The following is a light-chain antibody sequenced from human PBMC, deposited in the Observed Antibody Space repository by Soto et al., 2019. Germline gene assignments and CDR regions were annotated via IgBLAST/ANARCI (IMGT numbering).Light chain of an antibody. CDR1: QSLLHSNGYNF. Sequence: EIGMTQSPLSLPVTPGEPASISCRSSQSLLHSNGYNFLNWYLQKPGQSPQLLIFLGSNRASGVPDRFSGNGSGTDFTLKISRVEAEDVGVYYCMQALQTWTFGQGTKVEIK. J-gene: IGKJ1*01. CDR2: LGS. CDR3: MQALQTWT. V-gene: IGKV2-28*01.